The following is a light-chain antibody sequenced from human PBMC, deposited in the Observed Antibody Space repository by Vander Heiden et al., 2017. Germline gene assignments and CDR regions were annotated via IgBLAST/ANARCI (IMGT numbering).Light chain of an antibody. Sequence: QPVLTQSSSASASLGSSVKLTCTLSSGHSSYIIAWHQQQPGKAPRYLMKLEGSGSYNKGSGVPDRFSGYSSGADRYLTISNLQSEDEADYYCETWDSNIGVFGGGTKLTVL. V-gene: IGLV4-60*03. CDR3: ETWDSNIGV. J-gene: IGLJ3*02. CDR1: SGHSSYI. CDR2: LEGSGSY.